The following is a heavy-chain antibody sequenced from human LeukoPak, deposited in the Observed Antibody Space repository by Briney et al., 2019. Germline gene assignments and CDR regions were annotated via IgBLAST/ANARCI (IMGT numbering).Heavy chain of an antibody. CDR3: ARNPYDILTGFYKNPGGFDF. J-gene: IGHJ4*02. Sequence: GGSLRLSCAACGFTFSSYGMSWVRQAPGKGLEWVSAISGSGGSTYYADSVKGRFTISRDNSTTPLYLQMTSVRAEETAVYYCARNPYDILTGFYKNPGGFDFWGQGTLVTVSS. D-gene: IGHD3-9*01. CDR1: GFTFSSYG. CDR2: ISGSGGST. V-gene: IGHV3-23*01.